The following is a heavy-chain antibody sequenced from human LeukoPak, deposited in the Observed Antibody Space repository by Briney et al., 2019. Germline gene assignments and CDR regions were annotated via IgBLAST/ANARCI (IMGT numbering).Heavy chain of an antibody. CDR2: INWNGGST. D-gene: IGHD1-26*01. CDR1: GFTFDDYG. J-gene: IGHJ4*02. Sequence: GGSLRLSCAASGFTFDDYGMSWVRQAPGKGLEWVSGINWNGGSTGYADSVKGRFTISRDNAKNSLYLQMNSLRAEDTALYYCARDIEEVGATLYFDYWGQGALVTVSS. CDR3: ARDIEEVGATLYFDY. V-gene: IGHV3-20*04.